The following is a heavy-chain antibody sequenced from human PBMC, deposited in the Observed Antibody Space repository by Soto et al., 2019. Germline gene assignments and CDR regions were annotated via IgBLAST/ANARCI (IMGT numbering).Heavy chain of an antibody. Sequence: EVQLVESGGGLVKPGGSLRLSCTASGFTFSKAYMNWVRQAPGKGLEWVGRIRSKANSYATAYAASVKGRFTISRDDSKNTAYLQMNSLKTEDTAVYYCTRLSEDYWGQGTLVTVSS. CDR1: GFTFSKAY. CDR3: TRLSEDY. J-gene: IGHJ4*02. V-gene: IGHV3-73*01. CDR2: IRSKANSYAT.